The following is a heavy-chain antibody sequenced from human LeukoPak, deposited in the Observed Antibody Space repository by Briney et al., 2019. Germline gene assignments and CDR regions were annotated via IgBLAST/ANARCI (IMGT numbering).Heavy chain of an antibody. J-gene: IGHJ4*02. Sequence: SETLSLTCTVSGDSIDDSYWSWIRQSPGKGLEWIGYISYSGSTNYNPSLKSRVTISVDRSKNQFSLKLSSVTAADTAVYYCARELELRYWGQGTLVTVSS. CDR3: ARELELRY. CDR2: ISYSGST. D-gene: IGHD1-7*01. CDR1: GDSIDDSY. V-gene: IGHV4-59*12.